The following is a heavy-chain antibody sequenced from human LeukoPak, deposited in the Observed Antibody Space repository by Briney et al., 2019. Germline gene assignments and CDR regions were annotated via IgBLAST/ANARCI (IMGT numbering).Heavy chain of an antibody. CDR1: GGSFSGYY. D-gene: IGHD6-13*01. CDR2: INHSGST. V-gene: IGHV4-34*01. Sequence: SETLSLTCAVYGGSFSGYYWSWIRQPPGKGLEWIGEINHSGSTNYNPSLKSRVTIPVDTSKNQFSLKLSSVTAEDTAVYYCARWREIDSSSWYGSRARKYYFDYWGQGTLVTVSS. CDR3: ARWREIDSSSWYGSRARKYYFDY. J-gene: IGHJ4*02.